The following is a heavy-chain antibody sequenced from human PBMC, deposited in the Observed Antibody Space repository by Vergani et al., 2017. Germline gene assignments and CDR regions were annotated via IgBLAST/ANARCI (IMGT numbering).Heavy chain of an antibody. J-gene: IGHJ6*02. CDR1: GYTFTGYY. V-gene: IGHV1-2*02. CDR3: ASSQSGEYGSSTSCPIEGGYYYYGMDV. CDR2: INPNSGGT. Sequence: QVQLVQSGAEVKKPGASVKVSCKASGYTFTGYYMHWVRQAPGQGLEWMGWINPNSGGTNYAQKFQGRVTMTRDTSISSAYMELSRLRSDDPAVYYCASSQSGEYGSSTSCPIEGGYYYYGMDVWGQGTTVTVSS. D-gene: IGHD2-2*01.